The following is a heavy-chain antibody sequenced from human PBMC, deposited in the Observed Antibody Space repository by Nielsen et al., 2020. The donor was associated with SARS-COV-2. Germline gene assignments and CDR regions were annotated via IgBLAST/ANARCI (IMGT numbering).Heavy chain of an antibody. Sequence: ASVKVSCKASGYTFSNYDINWVRQATGQGLEWMGWMNPNSGNTGYAQKFQGRVTMTRDTSISTAYMELSRLRSDDTAVYYCARDQDSSGWRNWFDPWGQGTLVTVSS. J-gene: IGHJ5*02. D-gene: IGHD6-19*01. CDR1: GYTFSNYD. CDR3: ARDQDSSGWRNWFDP. CDR2: MNPNSGNT. V-gene: IGHV1-8*01.